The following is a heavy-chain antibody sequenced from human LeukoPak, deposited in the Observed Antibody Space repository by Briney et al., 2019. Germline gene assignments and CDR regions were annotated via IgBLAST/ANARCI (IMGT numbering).Heavy chain of an antibody. D-gene: IGHD2-21*01. CDR3: AKDGFLLWRGAFDI. CDR1: GFTFSSYA. CDR2: ISGSGGST. V-gene: IGHV3-23*01. Sequence: GGSLRLSCAASGFTFSSYAMSWVRQAPGKGLEWVSAISGSGGSTYYTDSVKGRFTISRDNSKNTLWLQMNSLRAEDTAVYYCAKDGFLLWRGAFDIWGQGTMVTVSS. J-gene: IGHJ3*02.